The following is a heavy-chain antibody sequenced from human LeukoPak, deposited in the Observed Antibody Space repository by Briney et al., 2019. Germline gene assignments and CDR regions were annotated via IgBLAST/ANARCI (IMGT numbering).Heavy chain of an antibody. Sequence: SVKVSCKASGGTFSSYAISWARQAPGQGLEWMGGSIPIFGTANYAQKFQGRVTITADESTSTAYMELSSLRSEDTAVYYCARGAYDSSGYPEDAFDIWGQGTMVTVSS. D-gene: IGHD3-22*01. J-gene: IGHJ3*02. CDR3: ARGAYDSSGYPEDAFDI. CDR2: SIPIFGTA. CDR1: GGTFSSYA. V-gene: IGHV1-69*13.